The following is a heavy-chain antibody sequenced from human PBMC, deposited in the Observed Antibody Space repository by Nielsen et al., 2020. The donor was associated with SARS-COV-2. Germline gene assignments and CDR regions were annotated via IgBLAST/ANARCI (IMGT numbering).Heavy chain of an antibody. CDR3: ARPTNEQVAPALGHAFDI. D-gene: IGHD2-2*01. CDR2: IYPGDSDT. V-gene: IGHV5-51*01. J-gene: IGHJ3*02. Sequence: VRQMPGKGLEWMGIIYPGDSDTRYSPSFQGQVTISADKSISTAYLQWSSLKASDTAMYYCARPTNEQVAPALGHAFDIWGQGTMVTVSS.